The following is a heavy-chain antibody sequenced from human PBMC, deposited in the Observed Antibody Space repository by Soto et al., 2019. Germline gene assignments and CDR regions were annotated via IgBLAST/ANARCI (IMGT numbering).Heavy chain of an antibody. CDR2: ISSNGGST. CDR3: VKGWGRGYSYTTGLDY. V-gene: IGHV3-64D*06. Sequence: GGSLRLSCSASGFTFSSYAMHWVRQAPGKGLEYVSAISSNGGSTYYADSVKGRFTISRDNSKNTLYLQMSSLRAEDTAVYYCVKGWGRGYSYTTGLDYWGQGTLVTVSS. D-gene: IGHD5-18*01. CDR1: GFTFSSYA. J-gene: IGHJ4*02.